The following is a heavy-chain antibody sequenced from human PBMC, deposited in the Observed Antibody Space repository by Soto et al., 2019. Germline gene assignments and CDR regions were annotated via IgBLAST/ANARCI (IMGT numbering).Heavy chain of an antibody. D-gene: IGHD5-18*01. CDR2: INAGNGNT. V-gene: IGHV1-3*01. Sequence: GPSVKVSCKASGYTYTSYAMHWVRQAPGQRLEWMGWINAGNGNTKYSQKYQGRVTITRETSASTAYMELSSLRSEDTAVYYCARGLNGYLHYFDYWGQGTPVNVCS. CDR3: ARGLNGYLHYFDY. J-gene: IGHJ4*02. CDR1: GYTYTSYA.